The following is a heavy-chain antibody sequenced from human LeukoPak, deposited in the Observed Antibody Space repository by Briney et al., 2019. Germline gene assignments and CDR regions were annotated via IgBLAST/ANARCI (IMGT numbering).Heavy chain of an antibody. J-gene: IGHJ4*02. D-gene: IGHD5-12*01. Sequence: GRSLRLSCAASGFTFSSYGMHWVRQAPGKGLEWVAVIWYDGSNKYYADSVKGRFTISRDNSKNTLYLQMNSLRAEDTAVYYCAKVEMATILTDYWGQGTLVTVSS. CDR3: AKVEMATILTDY. V-gene: IGHV3-33*06. CDR2: IWYDGSNK. CDR1: GFTFSSYG.